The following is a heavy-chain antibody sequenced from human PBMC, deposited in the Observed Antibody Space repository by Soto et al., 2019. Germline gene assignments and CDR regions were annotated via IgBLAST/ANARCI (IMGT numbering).Heavy chain of an antibody. J-gene: IGHJ4*02. CDR3: ASRYCPSSSCNWIGNY. V-gene: IGHV4-39*01. D-gene: IGHD2-2*01. Sequence: QLQLQESGPGLVKSSETLSLTCTFSGGAISSSGYYWGWIRQPPGKGLEWLGSIYNYGNTYHSPSLKSRVTISVDTSKDQFSLKVSSVSAADTAMYYCASRYCPSSSCNWIGNYWGQGTLVTVSS. CDR1: GGAISSSGYY. CDR2: IYNYGNT.